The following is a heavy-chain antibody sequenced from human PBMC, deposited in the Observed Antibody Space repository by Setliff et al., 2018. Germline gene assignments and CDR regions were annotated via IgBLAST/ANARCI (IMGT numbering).Heavy chain of an antibody. CDR3: ARAGVAAAGKKGVFEH. CDR1: GGSFSSYY. V-gene: IGHV1-69*13. Sequence: SVKVSCKASGGSFSSYYINWVRQAPGQGLEWMGRIIPMFGRTNYAPKFQDRVTLTADASTSTAYMDLSSLRSDDTAVYYCARAGVAAAGKKGVFEHWGQGTLVTVSS. CDR2: IIPMFGRT. D-gene: IGHD6-13*01. J-gene: IGHJ4*02.